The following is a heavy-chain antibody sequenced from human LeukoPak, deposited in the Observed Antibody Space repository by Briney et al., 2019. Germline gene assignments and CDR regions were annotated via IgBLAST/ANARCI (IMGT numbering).Heavy chain of an antibody. CDR2: ITDDGYNT. V-gene: IGHV3-23*01. J-gene: IGHJ4*02. D-gene: IGHD2-2*01. CDR3: VSGPSTLFNY. CDR1: GFTFSAFA. Sequence: HPGGSLRLSCAASGFTFSAFAMTWVRQAPGEGLEWVSTITDDGYNTYSADSVKGRITFSRDNSKNTLSLQLRSLRAEDTSVYYCVSGPSTLFNYWGQGTLVTVSS.